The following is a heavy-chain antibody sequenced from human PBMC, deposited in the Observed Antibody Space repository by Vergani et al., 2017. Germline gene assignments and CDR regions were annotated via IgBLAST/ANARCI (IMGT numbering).Heavy chain of an antibody. CDR3: ARAPKWXYCSSTSCPYYFDY. CDR1: GYTFTSYD. J-gene: IGHJ4*02. CDR2: MNPNSGNT. V-gene: IGHV1-8*01. D-gene: IGHD2-2*01. Sequence: QVQLVQSGAEVKKPGASVKVSCKPSGYTFTSYDINWVRQATGQGLEWVGWMNPNSGNTGYAQKFQGRVTMTRNTSISTAYMELSNLRSEDTAVYYCARAPKWXYCSSTSCPYYFDYWGQGALVIVSS.